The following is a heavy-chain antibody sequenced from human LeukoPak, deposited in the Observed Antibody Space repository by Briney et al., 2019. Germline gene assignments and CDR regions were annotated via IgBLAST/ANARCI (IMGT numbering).Heavy chain of an antibody. Sequence: ETLSLTCTVSGGSISSSSYYWGWIRQPPGKGLEWIGSIYYSGSTNYNPSLKSRVTISVDTSKNQFSLKLSSVTAADTAVYYCARAVGATPPYYFDYWGQGTLVTVSS. V-gene: IGHV4-39*07. CDR3: ARAVGATPPYYFDY. J-gene: IGHJ4*02. CDR1: GGSISSSSYY. CDR2: IYYSGST. D-gene: IGHD1-26*01.